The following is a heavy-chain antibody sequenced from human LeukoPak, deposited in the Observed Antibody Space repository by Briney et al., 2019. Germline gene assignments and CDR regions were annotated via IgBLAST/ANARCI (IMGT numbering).Heavy chain of an antibody. CDR3: ARDENQGLNWNYLSWFDP. CDR2: IYYSGST. V-gene: IGHV4-59*12. Sequence: PSETLSLTCTVSGGSISSYYWSWIRQPPGKGLEWIGYIYYSGSTNYNPSLKSRVTMSVDTSKNQFSLKLSSVTAADTAVYYCARDENQGLNWNYLSWFDPWGQGTLVTVSS. CDR1: GGSISSYY. D-gene: IGHD1-7*01. J-gene: IGHJ5*02.